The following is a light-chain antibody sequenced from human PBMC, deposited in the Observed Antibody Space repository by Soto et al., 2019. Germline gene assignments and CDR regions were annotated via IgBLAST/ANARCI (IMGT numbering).Light chain of an antibody. CDR1: QSVTSNY. CDR2: DTS. CDR3: QQYNNWPPDRT. V-gene: IGKV3-20*01. Sequence: EIVLTQSPGTLSLSPGERATLSCRASQSVTSNYLAWYQQKPGQAPRLLIYDTSTRSTGIPDRFSGSGSGTDFTLTISRLEPEDSAVYYCQQYNNWPPDRTFGQGTKVEIK. J-gene: IGKJ1*01.